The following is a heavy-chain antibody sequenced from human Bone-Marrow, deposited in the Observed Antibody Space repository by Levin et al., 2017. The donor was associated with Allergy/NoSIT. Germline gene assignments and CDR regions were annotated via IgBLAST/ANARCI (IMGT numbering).Heavy chain of an antibody. CDR1: GYTFNTYW. CDR3: ARRNSGWSLFDY. V-gene: IGHV5-51*01. D-gene: IGHD6-19*01. CDR2: IYPRDSDT. J-gene: IGHJ4*02. Sequence: GESLKISCKGSGYTFNTYWIGWVRQMPGKGLEWMGIIYPRDSDTTYSPSFQGQVTISADKSINTAYLQWSNLKASDTAMYYCARRNSGWSLFDYWGQGTLVTVSS.